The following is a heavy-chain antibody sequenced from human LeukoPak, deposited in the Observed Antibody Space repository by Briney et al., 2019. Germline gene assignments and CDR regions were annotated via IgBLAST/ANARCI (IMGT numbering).Heavy chain of an antibody. CDR2: FDPEHGET. D-gene: IGHD2-15*01. Sequence: ASVKVSCKVSGYTLTELPMHWVRQAPGKGLEWMGGFDPEHGETVYAQKFQGRLTMTEDTSTHTAYMELSSLRSDDTAVYYCATDPVGYCNADGCYSVDYWGQGTLVTVSS. CDR1: GYTLTELP. CDR3: ATDPVGYCNADGCYSVDY. J-gene: IGHJ4*02. V-gene: IGHV1-24*01.